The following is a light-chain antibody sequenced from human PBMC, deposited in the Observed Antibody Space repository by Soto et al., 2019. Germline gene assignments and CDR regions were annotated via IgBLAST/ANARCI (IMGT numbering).Light chain of an antibody. J-gene: IGLJ2*01. V-gene: IGLV2-8*01. CDR2: EVN. Sequence: QSALTQPPSASGSPGQSVTISCTGTSSDVGGYNYVSWYQQHPGKAPKLMIYEVNKRPSGVPDRFSGSKSGNTASLTVSGLQAADEADYYCNSYAGSKNVVFGGGTKLTVL. CDR1: SSDVGGYNY. CDR3: NSYAGSKNVV.